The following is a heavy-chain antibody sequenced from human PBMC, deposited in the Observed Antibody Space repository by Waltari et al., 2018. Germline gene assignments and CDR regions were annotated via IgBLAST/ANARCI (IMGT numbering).Heavy chain of an antibody. CDR1: GFIFDHYA. V-gene: IGHV3-9*01. CDR3: ARETYTSSFFGDFPFDY. D-gene: IGHD6-13*01. Sequence: VESGGGSVQPGGSVRLSCAASGFIFDHYAMSWVRRAPGQGLEWVSGINWDGGKTGYAESVRGRFTISRDNAEKSLYLDMDSLRPDDTAVYYCARETYTSSFFGDFPFDYWGQGTLVTVS. J-gene: IGHJ4*02. CDR2: INWDGGKT.